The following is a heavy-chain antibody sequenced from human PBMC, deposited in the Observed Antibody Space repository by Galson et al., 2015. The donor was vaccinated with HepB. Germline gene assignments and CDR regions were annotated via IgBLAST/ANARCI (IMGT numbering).Heavy chain of an antibody. CDR1: VDSVSSKIAA. J-gene: IGHJ3*02. Sequence: SISVDSVSSKIAAWNCIRQCPSRGLEWLGRTYYRSKWNNDYALSVQSRITINPDTSKNQFSLQLNSVTPEDTAVYYFARVRGSFTATDAFDIWGQGTMVTVSS. V-gene: IGHV6-1*01. D-gene: IGHD1-26*01. CDR2: TYYRSKWNN. CDR3: ARVRGSFTATDAFDI.